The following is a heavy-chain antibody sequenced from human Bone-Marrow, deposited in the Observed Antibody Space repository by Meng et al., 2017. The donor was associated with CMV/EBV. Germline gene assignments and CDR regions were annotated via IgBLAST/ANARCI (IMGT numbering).Heavy chain of an antibody. J-gene: IGHJ3*02. V-gene: IGHV3-30*02. CDR2: IRYDGSNK. D-gene: IGHD1-26*01. CDR1: GFTFSSYG. CDR3: AIIVGATTRAFDI. Sequence: GESLKISCAASGFTFSSYGMHWVRQAPGKGLEWVAFIRYDGSNKYYADSVKGRFTISRDNSKNTLYLQMNSLRAEDTAVYYCAIIVGATTRAFDIWGQGKMV.